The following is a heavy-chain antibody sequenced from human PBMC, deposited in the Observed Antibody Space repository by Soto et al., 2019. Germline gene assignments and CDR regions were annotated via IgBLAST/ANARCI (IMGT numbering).Heavy chain of an antibody. Sequence: ASVKVSCKASGYTFTSYGISWVRQAPGQGLEWMGWISAYNGNTNYAQKLQGRVTMTTDTSTSTAYMELRSLRSDDTAVYYCAWGDTNSYYYYYGMDVWGKGTTVTVSS. CDR1: GYTFTSYG. V-gene: IGHV1-18*01. D-gene: IGHD2-21*02. CDR2: ISAYNGNT. CDR3: AWGDTNSYYYYYGMDV. J-gene: IGHJ6*04.